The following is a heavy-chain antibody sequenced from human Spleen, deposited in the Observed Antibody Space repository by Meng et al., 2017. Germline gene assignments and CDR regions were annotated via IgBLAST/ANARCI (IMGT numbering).Heavy chain of an antibody. CDR1: GCTFSSYA. CDR3: ARVSGSYRDGYYFDY. V-gene: IGHV1-69*05. D-gene: IGHD1-26*01. J-gene: IGHJ4*02. CDR2: IIPIFGTA. Sequence: SSVNVSCKASGCTFSSYAISWVRQAPGQGLEWMGGIIPIFGTANYAQKFQGRVTITTDESTSTAYMELSSLRSEDTAVYYCARVSGSYRDGYYFDYWGQGTLVTVAS.